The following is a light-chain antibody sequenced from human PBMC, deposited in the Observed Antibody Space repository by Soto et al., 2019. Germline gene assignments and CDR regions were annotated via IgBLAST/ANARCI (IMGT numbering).Light chain of an antibody. Sequence: QSVLTQPPSVSGAPGQRVTISCTGISSNIGAGYGVHWYHQILGTAPKLLIYDITNRPSGVPDRFSGSKSGASASLAITGLQAENEADYYCQSYDRSLSAVVFGGGTKLPVL. J-gene: IGLJ2*01. V-gene: IGLV1-40*01. CDR1: SSNIGAGYG. CDR3: QSYDRSLSAVV. CDR2: DIT.